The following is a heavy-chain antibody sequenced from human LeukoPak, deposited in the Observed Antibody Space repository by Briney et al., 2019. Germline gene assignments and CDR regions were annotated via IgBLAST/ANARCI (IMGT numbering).Heavy chain of an antibody. CDR3: ARDRCSGGSCYANDY. CDR1: VFIFSCYW. CDR2: INSDGSST. D-gene: IGHD2-15*01. J-gene: IGHJ4*02. V-gene: IGHV3-74*01. Sequence: GWSLRLSCASSVFIFSCYWMHWVRQAPGKGLVWVSRINSDGSSTSYADSVKGRLTISRDNAKNTLYLQMNSLRAEDTAVYYCARDRCSGGSCYANDYWGQGTLVTVSS.